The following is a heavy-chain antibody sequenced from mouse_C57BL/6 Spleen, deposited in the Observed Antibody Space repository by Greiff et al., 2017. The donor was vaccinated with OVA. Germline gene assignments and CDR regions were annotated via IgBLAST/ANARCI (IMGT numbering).Heavy chain of an antibody. CDR2: FHPYNDDT. CDR1: GYTFTTYP. Sequence: VQRVESGAELVKPGASVKMSCKASGYTFTTYPIEWMKQNHGKSLEWIGNFHPYNDDTKYNEKFKGKATLTVEKSSSTVYLELSRLTSDDSAVYYCARGDGYYPYWYFDVWGTGTTVTVSS. V-gene: IGHV1-47*01. CDR3: ARGDGYYPYWYFDV. J-gene: IGHJ1*03. D-gene: IGHD2-3*01.